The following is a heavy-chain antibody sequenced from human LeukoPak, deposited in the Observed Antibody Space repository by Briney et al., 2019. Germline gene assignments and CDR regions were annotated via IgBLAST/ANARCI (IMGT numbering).Heavy chain of an antibody. V-gene: IGHV1-8*01. J-gene: IGHJ6*03. CDR2: MSPNRDNT. Sequence: ASVKVSCKAAGYTFTSYDINLVRQATGQGLELMGWMSPNRDNTGYAQKFQGRVTMTRNTAISTAYMELSSLRSEDTAVYYCARGKRAPQGGTKNYYYNMDVWGKGTRSPSP. CDR1: GYTFTSYD. D-gene: IGHD2-15*01. CDR3: ARGKRAPQGGTKNYYYNMDV.